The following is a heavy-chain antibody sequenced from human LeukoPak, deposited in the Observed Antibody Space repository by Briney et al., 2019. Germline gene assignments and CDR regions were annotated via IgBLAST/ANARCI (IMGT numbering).Heavy chain of an antibody. CDR2: ISSSGSTI. CDR3: ARENYYDSSGYNDAFDI. D-gene: IGHD3-22*01. Sequence: SLRLSCAASGFTFSSYEMHWVRQAPGKGLEWVSYISSSGSTIYYADSVKGRFTISRDNAKNSLYLQMNSLRAEDTAVYYCARENYYDSSGYNDAFDIWGQGTMVTVSS. CDR1: GFTFSSYE. J-gene: IGHJ3*02. V-gene: IGHV3-48*03.